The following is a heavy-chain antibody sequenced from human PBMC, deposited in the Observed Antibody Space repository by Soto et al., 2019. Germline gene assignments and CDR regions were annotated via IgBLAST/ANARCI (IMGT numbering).Heavy chain of an antibody. Sequence: QVQLVQSGAEVKKPGSSVKVSCKASGGTCSSYAISWVRQAPGQGLEWMGGIIPIFGTANYAQKIQGRVTITADEATNTAYMELRSLRSEETAVYYCAREPPYSGSYYGWEHYWGQRTLVTVSS. CDR3: AREPPYSGSYYGWEHY. V-gene: IGHV1-69*01. J-gene: IGHJ4*02. CDR2: IIPIFGTA. CDR1: GGTCSSYA. D-gene: IGHD1-26*01.